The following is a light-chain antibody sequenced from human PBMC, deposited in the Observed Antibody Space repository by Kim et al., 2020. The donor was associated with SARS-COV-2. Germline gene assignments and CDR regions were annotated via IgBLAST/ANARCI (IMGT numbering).Light chain of an antibody. CDR2: GQN. CDR1: SLRRYY. J-gene: IGLJ2*01. CDR3: NTRDSSGNFVV. V-gene: IGLV3-19*01. Sequence: SSELTQDPAVSVALGQTVRITCQGASLRRYYASWYQQKPGQTPVIVIYGQNNRPSGTPDRFSGSSSGNTASLTITGAHAEAEADNYCNTRDSSGNFVVFG.